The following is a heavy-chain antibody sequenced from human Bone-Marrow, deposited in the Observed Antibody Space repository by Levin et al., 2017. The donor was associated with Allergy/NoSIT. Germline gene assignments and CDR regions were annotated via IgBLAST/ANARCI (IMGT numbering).Heavy chain of an antibody. V-gene: IGHV4-30-4*01. CDR3: ARGRYTSSLDY. CDR1: GGSISSGDYY. J-gene: IGHJ4*02. Sequence: RASETLSLTCTVSGGSISSGDYYWNWIRQPPGKGLEWIGFIYQSGSTHYNPSLKSRVTISLDTPKNQFSLQLGSVTAADTAVYFCARGRYTSSLDYWGQGSLVTVSS. D-gene: IGHD6-13*01. CDR2: IYQSGST.